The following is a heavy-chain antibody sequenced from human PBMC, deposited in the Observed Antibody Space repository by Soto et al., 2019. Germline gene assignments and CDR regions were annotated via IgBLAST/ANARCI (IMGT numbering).Heavy chain of an antibody. V-gene: IGHV1-18*01. CDR1: GYNFTTYG. J-gene: IGHJ5*02. CDR2: ISASNGYT. D-gene: IGHD6-19*01. Sequence: QVQLVQSGAEVKKPGASVKVSCKTSGYNFTTYGFTWVRQAPGQGLERMGGISASNGYTSYPQSLQGRVTMATDIATAPGYLELGSLRSYDTAVYFCARVYSSGLPSPWGQGTLVTVST. CDR3: ARVYSSGLPSP.